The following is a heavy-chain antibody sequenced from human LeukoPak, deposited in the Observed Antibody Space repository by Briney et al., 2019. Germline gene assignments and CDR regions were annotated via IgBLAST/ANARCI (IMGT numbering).Heavy chain of an antibody. Sequence: GGSLRLSCAASGFTFSSDAMSWVRQAPGKGLEWVSAISGSGGSTYYADSVKGRFTISRDNSKNTLYLQMNSLRAEDTAVYYCAKPHSSSGYFDYWGQGTLVTVSS. CDR2: ISGSGGST. CDR3: AKPHSSSGYFDY. D-gene: IGHD6-13*01. J-gene: IGHJ4*02. V-gene: IGHV3-23*01. CDR1: GFTFSSDA.